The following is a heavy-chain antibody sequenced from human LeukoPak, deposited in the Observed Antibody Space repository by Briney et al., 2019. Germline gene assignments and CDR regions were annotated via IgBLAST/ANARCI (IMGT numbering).Heavy chain of an antibody. V-gene: IGHV3-74*01. CDR1: GFPFSSYW. CDR2: INSDGSAT. J-gene: IGHJ6*02. Sequence: GGSLRLSCAASGFPFSSYWMHWVRQVPGKGLLWVSRINSDGSATVYADSVRGRFTISRDNAKNTLYLQMSGLRVEDTAVYHCASDSPYYGMDVWGQGTTVTVSS. CDR3: ASDSPYYGMDV.